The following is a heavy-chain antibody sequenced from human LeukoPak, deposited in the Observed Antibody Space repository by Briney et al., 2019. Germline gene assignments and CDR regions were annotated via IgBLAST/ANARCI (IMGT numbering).Heavy chain of an antibody. CDR1: GGSVSGYY. CDR3: ARGNILTGYCFDY. J-gene: IGHJ4*02. Sequence: SETLFLTCAVYGGSVSGYYWSWIRQPPGKGLEWVGEIHYTGATSYSPSLKSRATISIDASKNQFSLKLNSVTAADTAVYYCARGNILTGYCFDYWGQGSLVTVSS. V-gene: IGHV4-34*01. CDR2: IHYTGAT. D-gene: IGHD3-9*01.